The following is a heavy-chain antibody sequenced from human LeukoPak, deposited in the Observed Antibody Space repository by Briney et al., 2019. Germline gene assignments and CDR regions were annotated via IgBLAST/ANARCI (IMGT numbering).Heavy chain of an antibody. CDR1: GFTFTNYW. Sequence: GGSLRLSCAASGFTFTNYWMNWVRQAPGKGLVWVSRINSDGSSTTSADSVKGRFTISRDNAKNTLYLQMNSLRAEDTAVYYCAKGGATVIDYWGQGTLVTVSS. J-gene: IGHJ4*02. CDR2: INSDGSST. CDR3: AKGGATVIDY. D-gene: IGHD4-17*01. V-gene: IGHV3-74*01.